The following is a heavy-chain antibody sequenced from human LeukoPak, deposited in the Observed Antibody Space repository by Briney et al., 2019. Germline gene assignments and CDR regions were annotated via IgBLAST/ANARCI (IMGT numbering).Heavy chain of an antibody. CDR1: GFTFSTYA. V-gene: IGHV3-23*01. D-gene: IGHD4-17*01. J-gene: IGHJ3*02. CDR2: INGGGRVT. CDR3: AKDGNFGGGSPGDSFDI. Sequence: GGSLRLSCAASGFTFSTYALSWVRQPPGKGLEWVSVINGGGRVTFYADSAKGRFTISRDNSKNTLYLQMHSLRAEDTAVYYCAKDGNFGGGSPGDSFDIWGPGTMVTVSS.